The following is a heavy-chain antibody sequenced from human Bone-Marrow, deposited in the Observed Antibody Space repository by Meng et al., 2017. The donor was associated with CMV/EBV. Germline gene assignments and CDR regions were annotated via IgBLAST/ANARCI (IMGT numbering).Heavy chain of an antibody. CDR2: IYWNDDK. V-gene: IGHV2-5*01. CDR1: FSLSTSGVG. Sequence: FSLSTSGVGVGWIRQPPGKALKWLALIYWNDDKRYSPSLKSRLTITKDTSKNQVVLTMTNMDPVDTATYYCAHGYDFWSVFPRGWFDPWGQGTLVTVSS. D-gene: IGHD3-3*01. J-gene: IGHJ5*02. CDR3: AHGYDFWSVFPRGWFDP.